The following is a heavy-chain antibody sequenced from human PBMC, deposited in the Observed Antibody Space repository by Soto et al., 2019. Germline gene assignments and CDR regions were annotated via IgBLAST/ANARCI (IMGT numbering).Heavy chain of an antibody. CDR2: ISSSSTI. V-gene: IGHV3-48*01. D-gene: IGHD6-19*01. CDR1: GFTFSTYS. J-gene: IGHJ4*02. Sequence: EVQLVESGGALVQPGGSLRLSCAASGFTFSTYSMNWVRQAPGKGLEWVSSISSSSTIYYADSVKGRFTISRDNVQNSLYLQMHSLRAEDTAVYYCARERGSGWTFDYWGQGTLVTVS. CDR3: ARERGSGWTFDY.